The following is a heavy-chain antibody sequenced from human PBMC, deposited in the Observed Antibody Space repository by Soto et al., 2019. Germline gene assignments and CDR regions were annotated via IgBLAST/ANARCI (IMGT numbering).Heavy chain of an antibody. V-gene: IGHV1-18*01. D-gene: IGHD2-15*01. CDR2: INTYNGAT. CDR3: ARYFSGGSCHKGVPDY. J-gene: IGHJ4*02. Sequence: QIQLVQSGAEVKKPGASVKVSCKVSGYSLTSYGISWVRQAPGQGLEWMGWINTYNGATNYAQNLQGRVTMTTDKSTSTAYMELRSLRSDDTAVYFCARYFSGGSCHKGVPDYWGQGTLVTVSS. CDR1: GYSLTSYG.